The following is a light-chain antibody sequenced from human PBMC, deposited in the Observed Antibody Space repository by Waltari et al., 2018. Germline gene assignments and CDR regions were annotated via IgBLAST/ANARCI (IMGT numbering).Light chain of an antibody. CDR1: SSSLGTFYV. Sequence: QSILTQPHSVSGAPGQRVTISCTGISSSLGTFYVNWYQHRPGAVPKLLIYGNTNRPSGVPDRFSASKSGTSASLVIAGLQPDDEADYYCQSYDNTGRGSVLIGGGTKLTIL. CDR2: GNT. V-gene: IGLV1-40*01. J-gene: IGLJ2*01. CDR3: QSYDNTGRGSVL.